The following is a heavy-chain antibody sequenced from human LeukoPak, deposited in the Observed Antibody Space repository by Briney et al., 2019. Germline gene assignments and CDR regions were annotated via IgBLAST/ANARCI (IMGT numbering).Heavy chain of an antibody. V-gene: IGHV5-51*01. CDR3: ARLDEGFYYDGGGFLY. Sequence: GESLKISCSGSGYTFTNYNIAWVRQMPGKGLEFMGIIYPGDSHVTYSPSFQGQVTISADKSVSTNYLQWSSLKASDTAIYYCARLDEGFYYDGGGFLYWGQGTLLAVSS. CDR1: GYTFTNYN. D-gene: IGHD3-22*01. CDR2: IYPGDSHV. J-gene: IGHJ4*02.